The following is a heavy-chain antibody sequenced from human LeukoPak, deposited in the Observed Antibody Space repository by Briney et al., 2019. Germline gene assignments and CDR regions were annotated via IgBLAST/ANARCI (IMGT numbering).Heavy chain of an antibody. CDR3: AREGSPGQQLGFDY. D-gene: IGHD6-13*01. CDR2: ITSDSSTR. J-gene: IGHJ4*02. CDR1: GFTFSSHS. Sequence: PGGSLRLSCAASGFTFSSHSMNWVRQAPGQGLEWVSYITSDSSTRFYADSVKGRFTISRDNSKNTLYLQMNSLRAEDTAVYYCAREGSPGQQLGFDYWGQGTLVTVSS. V-gene: IGHV3-48*01.